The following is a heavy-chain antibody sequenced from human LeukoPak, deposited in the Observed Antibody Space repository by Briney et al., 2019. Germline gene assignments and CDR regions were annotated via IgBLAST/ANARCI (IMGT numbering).Heavy chain of an antibody. Sequence: PGGSLRLSCAASGFTFSSYAMSRVRQAPGKGLEWVSVISGSGGSTYYADSVKGWFTISRDNSKNTLYLQMNSLRAEDTAVYYCAKLPSSSGLKYYFDYWGQGTLVTVSS. CDR2: ISGSGGST. V-gene: IGHV3-23*01. J-gene: IGHJ4*02. CDR3: AKLPSSSGLKYYFDY. D-gene: IGHD6-19*01. CDR1: GFTFSSYA.